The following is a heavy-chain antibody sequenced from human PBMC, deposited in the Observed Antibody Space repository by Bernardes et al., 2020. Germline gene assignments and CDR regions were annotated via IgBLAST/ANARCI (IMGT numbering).Heavy chain of an antibody. D-gene: IGHD2-2*01. V-gene: IGHV3-48*02. Sequence: GGSLRLSCAASGFTFSSYSMNWVRQAPGKGLEWVSYISSSSSTIYYADSVKGRFTISRDNAKNSLYLQMNSLRDEDTAVYYCARAAAGRYCSSTSCYAYYYGMDVWGKGTTVTVSS. J-gene: IGHJ6*04. CDR1: GFTFSSYS. CDR3: ARAAAGRYCSSTSCYAYYYGMDV. CDR2: ISSSSSTI.